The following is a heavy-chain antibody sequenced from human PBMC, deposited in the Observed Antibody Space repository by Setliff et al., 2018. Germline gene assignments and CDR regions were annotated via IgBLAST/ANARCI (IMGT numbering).Heavy chain of an antibody. V-gene: IGHV1-69*06. J-gene: IGHJ3*02. CDR1: GGTFSSYD. CDR3: AISTIFGVVSPTPDAFDI. Sequence: SVKVSCKASGGTFSSYDISWVRRAPGQGLEWMGRIIPIFGTANYAQKFQGRVTITADKSTGTAYMELSRLRSEDTAVYYGAISTIFGVVSPTPDAFDIWGQGTMVTVSS. CDR2: IIPIFGTA. D-gene: IGHD3-3*01.